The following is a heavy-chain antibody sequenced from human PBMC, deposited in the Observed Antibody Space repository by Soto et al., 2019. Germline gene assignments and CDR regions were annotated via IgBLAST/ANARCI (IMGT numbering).Heavy chain of an antibody. J-gene: IGHJ1*01. V-gene: IGHV3-74*01. D-gene: IGHD3-10*01. CDR2: INDDGSSI. CDR1: GLRFWIYV. CDR3: ARGTGVLQH. Sequence: RIAIAACGLRFWIYVVHGVRQAPGKGLVWVSRINDDGSSISYADSVKGRFTISRDNAKNTLYLQMNSLRAEVTAVYYCARGTGVLQHRRHGTPV.